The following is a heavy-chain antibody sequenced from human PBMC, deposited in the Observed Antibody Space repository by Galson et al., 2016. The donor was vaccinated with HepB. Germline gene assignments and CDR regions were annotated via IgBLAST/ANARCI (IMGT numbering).Heavy chain of an antibody. CDR1: GGSISNYH. D-gene: IGHD2-15*01. V-gene: IGHV4-59*01. CDR3: ARGEPGYCSGGSCYGIDP. J-gene: IGHJ5*02. Sequence: EPLSLTCTVSGGSISNYHWSWIRQPPGKGLEWIGEILQSGSANYNPSLKRRVTMSVDTSKKQFSLRLTSVTAADTAVYYCARGEPGYCSGGSCYGIDPWGQGTLVTVSA. CDR2: ILQSGSA.